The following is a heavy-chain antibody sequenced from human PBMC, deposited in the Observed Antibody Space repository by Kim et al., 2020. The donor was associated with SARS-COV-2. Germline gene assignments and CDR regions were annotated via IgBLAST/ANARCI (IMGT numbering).Heavy chain of an antibody. J-gene: IGHJ4*02. D-gene: IGHD6-13*01. CDR3: ARDSAAAGMGY. CDR2: A. Sequence: ANYAQKFQGRVTITADESTSTAYMELSSLRSEDTAVYYCARDSAAAGMGYWGQGTLVTVSS. V-gene: IGHV1-69*01.